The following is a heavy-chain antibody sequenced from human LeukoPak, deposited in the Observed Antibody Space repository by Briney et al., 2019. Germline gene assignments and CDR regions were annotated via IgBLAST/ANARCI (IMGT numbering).Heavy chain of an antibody. J-gene: IGHJ4*02. D-gene: IGHD1-1*01. V-gene: IGHV4-61*08. CDR2: IYYSGST. CDR3: ARTHRTGTTPDHSDY. Sequence: PSETLSLTCTVSGGSISSDDYYWSWIRQPPGKGLEWIGFIYYSGSTKYNPSLKSRVTISVDTSKSQFSLKLSSVTAGDTAMYYCARTHRTGTTPDHSDYWGQGTLVTVSS. CDR1: GGSISSDDYY.